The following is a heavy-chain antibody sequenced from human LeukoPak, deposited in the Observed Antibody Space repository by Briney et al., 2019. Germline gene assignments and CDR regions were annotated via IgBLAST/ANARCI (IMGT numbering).Heavy chain of an antibody. V-gene: IGHV4-39*07. D-gene: IGHD1-26*01. CDR3: ARGAIVGASPGYFDY. CDR2: IYYSGST. J-gene: IGHJ4*02. CDR1: GGSICSSSYY. Sequence: SETLSLTWTVSGGSICSSSYYWGWIRQPPGKGLEWIGSIYYSGSTYYNPSLKSRVTISVDTSKNQFSLKLSSVTAADTAVYYCARGAIVGASPGYFDYWGQGTLVTVSS.